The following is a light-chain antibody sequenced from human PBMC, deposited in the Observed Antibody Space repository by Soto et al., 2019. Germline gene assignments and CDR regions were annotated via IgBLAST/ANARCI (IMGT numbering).Light chain of an antibody. Sequence: EIVLTQSPGTLSLSPGARATLSCRASQSVSSSYLAWYHQKPGKAPRLLIYGASSRATGVPDRFSGSGSGRDFTLTISRLEHADFAVYYCQQYGSSPIFTFGRGTKVDIK. J-gene: IGKJ3*01. CDR3: QQYGSSPIFT. V-gene: IGKV3-20*01. CDR1: QSVSSSY. CDR2: GAS.